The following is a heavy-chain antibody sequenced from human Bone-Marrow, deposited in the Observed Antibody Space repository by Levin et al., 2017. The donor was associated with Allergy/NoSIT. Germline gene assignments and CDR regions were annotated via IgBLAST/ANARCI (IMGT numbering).Heavy chain of an antibody. CDR3: SGEGPGDIFFDS. V-gene: IGHV1-46*01. J-gene: IGHJ5*01. D-gene: IGHD2-21*02. CDR2: SYKSGAHT. Sequence: ASVKVSCKASGYIFTDYHIHWVRQAPGQGLDYVGVSYKSGAHTRYAQKFQGRVTMTRDTSTSTVYMELSSLISEDTAVYYCSGEGPGDIFFDSWGQGTLVTVSS. CDR1: GYIFTDYH.